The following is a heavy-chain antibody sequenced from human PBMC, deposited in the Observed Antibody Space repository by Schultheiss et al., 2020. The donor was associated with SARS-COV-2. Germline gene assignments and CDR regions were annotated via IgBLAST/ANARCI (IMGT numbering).Heavy chain of an antibody. V-gene: IGHV4-34*01. D-gene: IGHD3-9*01. J-gene: IGHJ5*02. Sequence: SETLSLTCAVYGGSFSGYYWSWIRQPPGKGLEWIGYIYNSGSTYYNTSLRSRVTISVDTSKNQFSLKLSSVTAADTAVYYCARNPRPGLTGSCWFDPWGQGTLVTVSS. CDR2: IYNSGST. CDR1: GGSFSGYY. CDR3: ARNPRPGLTGSCWFDP.